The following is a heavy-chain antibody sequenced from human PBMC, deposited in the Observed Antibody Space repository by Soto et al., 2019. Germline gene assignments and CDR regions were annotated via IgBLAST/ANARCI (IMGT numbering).Heavy chain of an antibody. Sequence: GESLKISCKASGYSFADYWIAWVRQMPGKGLEWMGVIYPAGSDARYSPSFQGHVTISADKSISTAYLQWSSLKASDTAMYYCAKHRVRGVYAFHYGLDVWGQGTTVTVSS. D-gene: IGHD3-10*01. V-gene: IGHV5-51*01. CDR2: IYPAGSDA. CDR1: GYSFADYW. CDR3: AKHRVRGVYAFHYGLDV. J-gene: IGHJ6*02.